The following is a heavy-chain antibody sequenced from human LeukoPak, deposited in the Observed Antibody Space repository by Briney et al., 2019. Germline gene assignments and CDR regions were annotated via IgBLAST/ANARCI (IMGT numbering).Heavy chain of an antibody. CDR3: AREGYDSSLDY. D-gene: IGHD3-22*01. V-gene: IGHV1-69*04. CDR2: IIPILGIA. CDR1: GGTFSSYA. J-gene: IGHJ4*02. Sequence: GASVKVSCKASGGTFSSYAISWVRQAPGQGLEWMGRIIPILGIANYAQKFQGRVTITTDESTSTAYMELSSLRSEDTAVYYCAREGYDSSLDYWGQGTLVTVSS.